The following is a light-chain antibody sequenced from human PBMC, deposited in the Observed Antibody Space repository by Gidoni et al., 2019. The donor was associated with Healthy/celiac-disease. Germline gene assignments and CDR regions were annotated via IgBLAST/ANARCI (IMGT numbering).Light chain of an antibody. V-gene: IGLV1-44*01. CDR2: NNN. CDR1: TPNIGDNA. J-gene: IGLJ3*02. CDR3: ATWDDTLDGWL. Sequence: QSVLTQSPSASATPGQRVTIACSGSTPNIGDNAVRWYLVLPGTAPKLLIYNNNQRPSGFPARFSGSRSGTSASLAISGLHSEDAADYYCATWDDTLDGWLFGGGTKLTVL.